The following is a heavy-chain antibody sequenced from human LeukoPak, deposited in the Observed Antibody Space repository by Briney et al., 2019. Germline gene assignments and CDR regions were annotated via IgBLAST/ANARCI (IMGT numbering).Heavy chain of an antibody. J-gene: IGHJ5*02. CDR1: GGSFSDYY. CDR3: ARAPGGKYCSSTSCYKPNWFDP. V-gene: IGHV4-34*01. CDR2: INHSGST. D-gene: IGHD2-2*02. Sequence: SETLSLTCAVYGGSFSDYYWSWIRQPPGKGLEWIGEINHSGSTNYNPSLKSRVTISVDTSKNQFSLKLSSVTAADTAVYYCARAPGGKYCSSTSCYKPNWFDPWGQGTLVTVSS.